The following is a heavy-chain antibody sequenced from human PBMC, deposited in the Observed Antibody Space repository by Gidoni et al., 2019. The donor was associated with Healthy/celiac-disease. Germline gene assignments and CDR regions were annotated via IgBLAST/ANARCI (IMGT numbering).Heavy chain of an antibody. D-gene: IGHD7-27*01. Sequence: QVQLQQWGAGLLKPSETLSLTCAVYGGSFSGNYWSWIRQPPGKGLEWIGEINHSGSTNYNPSLKSRVTISVDTSKNQFSLKLSSVTAADTAVYYCARGPWGLRRSFDYWGQGTLVTVSS. CDR1: GGSFSGNY. J-gene: IGHJ4*02. CDR2: INHSGST. CDR3: ARGPWGLRRSFDY. V-gene: IGHV4-34*01.